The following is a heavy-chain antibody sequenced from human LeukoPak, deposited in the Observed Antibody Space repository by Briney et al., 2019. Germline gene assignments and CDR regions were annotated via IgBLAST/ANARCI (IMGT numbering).Heavy chain of an antibody. J-gene: IGHJ4*02. D-gene: IGHD3-10*01. V-gene: IGHV3-21*01. CDR1: GFTFSSYS. CDR3: ARDHYYGSGSYVLDY. Sequence: GGSLRLSCAASGFTFSSYSMNRVRQAPGKGLEWVSSISSSSSYIYYADSVKGRFTISRDNAKNSLYLQMNSLRAEDTAVYYCARDHYYGSGSYVLDYWGQGTLVTVSS. CDR2: ISSSSSYI.